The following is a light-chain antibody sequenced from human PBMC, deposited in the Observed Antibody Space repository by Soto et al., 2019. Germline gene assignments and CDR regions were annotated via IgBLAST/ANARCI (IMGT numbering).Light chain of an antibody. J-gene: IGKJ1*01. V-gene: IGKV3-15*01. CDR1: HSVTSD. Sequence: EIVMTQSPATLSVSPGEGATLSCRASHSVTSDLAWYQQKPGQAPRLFIYGPSTRATGIPARFSGSGSGTEFTLTISNMQSEDFAIYYCQQYSNWPWTFGQGTKVGIK. CDR3: QQYSNWPWT. CDR2: GPS.